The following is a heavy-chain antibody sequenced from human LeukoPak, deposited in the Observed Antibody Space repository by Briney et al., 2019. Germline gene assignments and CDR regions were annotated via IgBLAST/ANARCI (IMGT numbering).Heavy chain of an antibody. CDR3: ARVVYCNGGSCHIFAFDI. CDR2: ISNSGSAK. Sequence: GGSLRLSCAVSGFTFSDYYMSWIRQAPGKGLEWVSYISNSGSAKFYADSVKGRFTISRDNAKNSLYLQLNSLRAEDTAVYYCARVVYCNGGSCHIFAFDIWGQGTMVTVSS. J-gene: IGHJ3*02. V-gene: IGHV3-11*01. D-gene: IGHD2-15*01. CDR1: GFTFSDYY.